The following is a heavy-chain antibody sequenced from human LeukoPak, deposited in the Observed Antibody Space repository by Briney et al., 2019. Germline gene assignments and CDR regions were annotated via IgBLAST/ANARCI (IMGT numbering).Heavy chain of an antibody. V-gene: IGHV1-2*02. CDR3: ARDAYGSGSYLNY. CDR2: INPNSGGT. D-gene: IGHD3-10*01. CDR1: GYTFTGYY. J-gene: IGHJ4*02. Sequence: GASVKVSCKASGYTFTGYYMHWVRQAPRQGLEWMGWINPNSGGTNYAQKFQGRVTMTRDTSISTAYMELSRLRSDDTAVYYCARDAYGSGSYLNYWGQGTLVTVSS.